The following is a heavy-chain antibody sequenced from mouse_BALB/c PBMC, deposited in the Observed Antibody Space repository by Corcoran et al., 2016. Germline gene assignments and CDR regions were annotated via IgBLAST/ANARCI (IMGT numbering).Heavy chain of an antibody. V-gene: IGHV1-18*01. D-gene: IGHD2-3*01. CDR3: ARFYDGYYGWFAY. J-gene: IGHJ3*01. CDR1: GYSFTGYT. CDR2: INPYNGGT. Sequence: EVQLQQSGPELVKPGASMKISCKASGYSFTGYTMNWVKQSQGKNLEWIGLINPYNGGTSYNQKFKGKATLTVDKASSTAYMELLSLTSEDSAVYYCARFYDGYYGWFAYWGQGTLVTVSA.